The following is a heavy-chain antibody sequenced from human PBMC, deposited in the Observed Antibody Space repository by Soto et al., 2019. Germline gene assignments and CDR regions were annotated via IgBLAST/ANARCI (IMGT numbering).Heavy chain of an antibody. V-gene: IGHV1-58*02. J-gene: IGHJ4*02. CDR1: GFTFTSSA. Sequence: GASVKVSCKASGFTFTSSAMQWVRQARGQRLEWIGWIVVGSGNTNYAQKFQERVTITRDMSTSTAYMELSSPRSEDTAVYYCAAGRYYGSGSYRDYWGQGTLVTVSS. CDR2: IVVGSGNT. D-gene: IGHD3-10*01. CDR3: AAGRYYGSGSYRDY.